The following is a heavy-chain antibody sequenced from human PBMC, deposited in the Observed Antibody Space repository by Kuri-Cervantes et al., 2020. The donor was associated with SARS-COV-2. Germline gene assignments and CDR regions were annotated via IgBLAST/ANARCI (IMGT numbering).Heavy chain of an antibody. Sequence: GGSLRLSCAASGFTFSSYWMHWVRQAPGKGLVWVSRINSDGSSTSYADSVEGRFTISRDNAKNTLYLQMNSLRAEDTAVYYCARALAHRYSSSWRGDAFDYWGQGTLVTVSS. CDR2: INSDGSST. CDR1: GFTFSSYW. V-gene: IGHV3-74*01. CDR3: ARALAHRYSSSWRGDAFDY. J-gene: IGHJ4*02. D-gene: IGHD6-13*01.